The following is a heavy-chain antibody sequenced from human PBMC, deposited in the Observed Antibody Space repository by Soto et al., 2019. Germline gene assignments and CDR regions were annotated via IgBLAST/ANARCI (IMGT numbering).Heavy chain of an antibody. V-gene: IGHV3-30*18. Sequence: QVQLEESGGGVAQPGRSLRLSCAASGFTFSSYGMHWVRQAPGKGLEWVAVISYDGSSKEYADSLKGRFTISRDNSKNPLYLQMSSLRAEDTARYYCAKAFPLQPTVTTGYYGLDVWGHGTTVTVSS. CDR3: AKAFPLQPTVTTGYYGLDV. CDR2: ISYDGSSK. CDR1: GFTFSSYG. J-gene: IGHJ6*02. D-gene: IGHD4-17*01.